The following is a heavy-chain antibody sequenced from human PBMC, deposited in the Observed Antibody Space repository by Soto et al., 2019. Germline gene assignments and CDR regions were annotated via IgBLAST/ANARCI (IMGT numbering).Heavy chain of an antibody. D-gene: IGHD1-26*01. J-gene: IGHJ4*02. CDR2: IYYSGST. CDR3: ARVLPEWELPQKAFDY. V-gene: IGHV4-30-4*01. Sequence: SETLSLTCTVSGGSISSGDYYWSWIRQPPGKGLEWIGYIYYSGSTYYNPSLKSRVTISVDTSKNQFSLKLSSVTAADTAVYYCARVLPEWELPQKAFDYWGQGTLVTVSS. CDR1: GGSISSGDYY.